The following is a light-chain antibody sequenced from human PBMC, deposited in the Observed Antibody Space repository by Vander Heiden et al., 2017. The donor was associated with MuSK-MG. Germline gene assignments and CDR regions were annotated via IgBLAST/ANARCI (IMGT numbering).Light chain of an antibody. J-gene: IGKJ3*01. CDR1: QSVSTY. CDR3: QQRSNWPPGFT. CDR2: DAT. Sequence: EIVLTQSPATLSLSPGESATLSCRASQSVSTYLAWYQQKPGQTPRLLIYDATNRATDITARFSGSGPGTDFTLTISNLEPEDFAVYYCQQRSNWPPGFTFGHRTKVEI. V-gene: IGKV3-11*01.